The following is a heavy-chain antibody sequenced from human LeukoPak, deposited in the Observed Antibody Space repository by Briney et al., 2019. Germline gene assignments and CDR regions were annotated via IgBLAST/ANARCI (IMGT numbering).Heavy chain of an antibody. CDR2: VKGKTDGAAA. CDR3: ITEHN. J-gene: IGHJ4*01. Sequence: GGSLRLSCTASGFTFSNAWMSWVRQAPGKGLEWVGRVKGKTDGAAADYAAPVKGRFSISTDDSSDMLYLQMRGLKTEDTAVYYCITEHNWGHGTLVTVSS. CDR1: GFTFSNAW. V-gene: IGHV3-15*01. D-gene: IGHD2-21*01.